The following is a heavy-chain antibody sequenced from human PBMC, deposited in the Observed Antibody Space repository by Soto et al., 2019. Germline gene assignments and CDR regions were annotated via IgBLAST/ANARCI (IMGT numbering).Heavy chain of an antibody. CDR1: GFTFSSYG. D-gene: IGHD6-19*01. J-gene: IGHJ4*02. CDR2: ISYDGSNK. V-gene: IGHV3-30*03. CDR3: TTASQWLPPYS. Sequence: GGSLRLSCAASGFTFSSYGMHWVRQAPGKGLEWVAVISYDGSNKYYADSVKGRFTISRDNSKNTLYLQMNSLRADDTAVYYCTTASQWLPPYSWGQGALVTVSS.